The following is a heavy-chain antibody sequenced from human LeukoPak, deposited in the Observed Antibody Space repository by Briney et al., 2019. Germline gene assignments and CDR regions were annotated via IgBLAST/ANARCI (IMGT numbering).Heavy chain of an antibody. Sequence: QPGRSLRLSCAASGFTFSSYGMHWVRQAPGKGLEWVAVIWYDGSNKYYADSVKGRFTISRDNSKNTLYLQMNSLRAEDTAVYYCARGGDIVVVPAAVYFDYWGQGTLVTVSS. V-gene: IGHV3-33*01. CDR3: ARGGDIVVVPAAVYFDY. J-gene: IGHJ4*02. D-gene: IGHD2-2*01. CDR1: GFTFSSYG. CDR2: IWYDGSNK.